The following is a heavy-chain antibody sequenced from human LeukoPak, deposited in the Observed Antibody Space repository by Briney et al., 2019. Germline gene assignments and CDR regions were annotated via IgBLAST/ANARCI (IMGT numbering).Heavy chain of an antibody. CDR2: INPNSGGT. CDR3: ARAQVGDSSGYYYGYYYYYYMDV. J-gene: IGHJ6*03. CDR1: GYTFTGYY. Sequence: ASVKVSCKASGYTFTGYYMHWVRQAPGQGLEWMGWINPNSGGTNYAQKFQGRVTMTRDTSTSTAYMELRSLRSDDTAVYYCARAQVGDSSGYYYGYYYYYYMDVWGKGTTVTISS. D-gene: IGHD3-22*01. V-gene: IGHV1-2*02.